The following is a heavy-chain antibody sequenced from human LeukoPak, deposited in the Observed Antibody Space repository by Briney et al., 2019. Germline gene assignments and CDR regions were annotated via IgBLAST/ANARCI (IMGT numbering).Heavy chain of an antibody. Sequence: ASVKVSCKASGYTFTSYDINWVRQATGQGLEWMGWMNPNSGYTGYAQKFQGRVTMTRNTSISTAYMELSSLRSEDTAVYYCARHGVLLDAFDIWGQGTMVTVSS. CDR1: GYTFTSYD. CDR3: ARHGVLLDAFDI. J-gene: IGHJ3*02. V-gene: IGHV1-8*01. CDR2: MNPNSGYT. D-gene: IGHD3-3*01.